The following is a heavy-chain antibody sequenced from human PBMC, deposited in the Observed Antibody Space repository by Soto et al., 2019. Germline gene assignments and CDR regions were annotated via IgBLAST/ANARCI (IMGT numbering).Heavy chain of an antibody. Sequence: PSETLSLTCAVSGFSITSGFHLGWIRPPPGKGLEWIGCIYHSGSTYYNPSLKSRVTISVDTSKNQFSLKLNSVTAADTAVYYCARVDILTVYGCMDVWGQGTTVTVSS. V-gene: IGHV4-38-2*01. CDR1: GFSITSGFH. D-gene: IGHD3-9*01. CDR2: IYHSGST. CDR3: ARVDILTVYGCMDV. J-gene: IGHJ6*02.